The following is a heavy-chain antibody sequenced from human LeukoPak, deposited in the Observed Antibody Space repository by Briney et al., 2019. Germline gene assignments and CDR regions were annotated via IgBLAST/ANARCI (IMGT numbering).Heavy chain of an antibody. CDR2: IWYDGSNK. CDR3: ARDGSLRFLEWLLFSFDY. V-gene: IGHV3-33*01. J-gene: IGHJ4*02. D-gene: IGHD3-3*01. CDR1: GFTFSSYG. Sequence: GRSLRLSCAASGFTFSSYGMHWVRQAPGKGLEWVAVIWYDGSNKYYADSVKGRFTISRDNSKNTLYLQMNSPRAEDTAVYYCARDGSLRFLEWLLFSFDYWGQGTLVTVSS.